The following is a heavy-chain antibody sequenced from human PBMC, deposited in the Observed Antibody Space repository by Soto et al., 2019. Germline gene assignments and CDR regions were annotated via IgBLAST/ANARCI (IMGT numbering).Heavy chain of an antibody. CDR1: GFTFSSYA. CDR2: ISGSGGST. CDR3: AKDPLLYFWSGYYGGFDDAFDI. J-gene: IGHJ3*02. Sequence: GGSLRLSCAASGFTFSSYAMSWVRQAPGKGLEWVSAISGSGGSTYYADSVKGRFTISRDNSKNTLYLQMNSLRAEDTAVYYCAKDPLLYFWSGYYGGFDDAFDIWGQGTMVTVSS. D-gene: IGHD3-3*01. V-gene: IGHV3-23*01.